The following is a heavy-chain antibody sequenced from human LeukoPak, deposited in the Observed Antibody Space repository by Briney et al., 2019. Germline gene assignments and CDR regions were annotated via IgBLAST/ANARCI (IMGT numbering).Heavy chain of an antibody. Sequence: GGSLRLSCAASGFTFSSYGMHWVRQAPGKGLEWVAFIRYDGSNKYYADSVKGRFTISRDNSKNTLYLQMNSLRAEDTAVYYCAKDPIYYYYGLGSSFDYWGQGTLVTVSS. CDR1: GFTFSSYG. V-gene: IGHV3-30*02. D-gene: IGHD3-10*01. CDR3: AKDPIYYYYGLGSSFDY. CDR2: IRYDGSNK. J-gene: IGHJ4*02.